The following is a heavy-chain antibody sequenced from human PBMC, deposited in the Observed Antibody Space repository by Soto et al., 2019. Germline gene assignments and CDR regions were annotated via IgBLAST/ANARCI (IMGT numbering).Heavy chain of an antibody. D-gene: IGHD3-16*01. CDR1: GFAFNNYG. J-gene: IGHJ4*02. V-gene: IGHV3-21*01. CDR2: ISKSDYT. Sequence: PGGSLRLSCTVSGFAFNNYGINWVRQAPGKGLEWVSSISKSDYTYYSDSVKGRFTISRDNAKNSVSLQMNTLRVEDTAVYYCARDRRAGGNSAFYFDFWGQGAQVTVSS. CDR3: ARDRRAGGNSAFYFDF.